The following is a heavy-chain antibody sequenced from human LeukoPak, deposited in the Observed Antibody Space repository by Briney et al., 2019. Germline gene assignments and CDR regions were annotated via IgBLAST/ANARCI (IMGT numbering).Heavy chain of an antibody. CDR2: LYHPDST. D-gene: IGHD3-10*01. Sequence: PSETLSLTCTVSGYPINNAYYWVWIRQPPGRGLEWIGSLYHPDSTYYNPSLKSRVTISVDTSKNQFSLKLSSVTAADTAVYYCARLDRPDGSGSYFDYWGQGTLVTVSS. V-gene: IGHV4-38-2*02. CDR3: ARLDRPDGSGSYFDY. J-gene: IGHJ4*02. CDR1: GYPINNAYY.